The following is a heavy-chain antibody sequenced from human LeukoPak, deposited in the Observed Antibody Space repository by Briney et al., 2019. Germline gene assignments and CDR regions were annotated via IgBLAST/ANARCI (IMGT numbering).Heavy chain of an antibody. CDR3: AKGIVVVISGNAFDI. V-gene: IGHV3-23*01. Sequence: GGSLRLSCAASGFTLSSYAMSWVRQGPGKGLEWVSAISVSGNTYHADSVKGRFTISRDSSKNTLYLQMNSLRAGDAAVYYCAKGIVVVISGNAFDIWGQGTMVTVSS. CDR1: GFTLSSYA. CDR2: ISVSGNT. J-gene: IGHJ3*02. D-gene: IGHD3-22*01.